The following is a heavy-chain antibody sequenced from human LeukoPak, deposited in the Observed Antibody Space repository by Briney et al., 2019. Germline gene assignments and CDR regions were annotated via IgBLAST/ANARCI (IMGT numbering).Heavy chain of an antibody. J-gene: IGHJ6*03. V-gene: IGHV4-61*02. CDR1: GGSISSGSHY. D-gene: IGHD2-2*01. CDR2: IYTSGST. Sequence: PSETLSLTCTVSGGSISSGSHYWSWIRQPAGKGLEWIGRIYTSGSTNHNPSLKSRVTISVDTSKNQFSLKLSSVTAADTALYYCARDSLLPSAMGYYYMDVWGKGTTVTVSS. CDR3: ARDSLLPSAMGYYYMDV.